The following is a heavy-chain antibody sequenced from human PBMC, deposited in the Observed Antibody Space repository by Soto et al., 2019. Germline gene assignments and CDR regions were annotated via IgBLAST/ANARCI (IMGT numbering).Heavy chain of an antibody. CDR3: ARPLRDRNYYYGMDV. Sequence: SVTVSCKASGGTFSKYAFSWVGQAPGQGLEWLGGTIPMFGTPNYAQKFQGRVAISADESTATVYMELSSLRSEDTAVYFCARPLRDRNYYYGMDVWGQGTTVPVSS. J-gene: IGHJ6*02. CDR1: GGTFSKYA. V-gene: IGHV1-69*01. CDR2: TIPMFGTP. D-gene: IGHD3-22*01.